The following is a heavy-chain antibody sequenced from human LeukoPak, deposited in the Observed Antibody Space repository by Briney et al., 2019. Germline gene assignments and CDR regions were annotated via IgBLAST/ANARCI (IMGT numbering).Heavy chain of an antibody. CDR1: GFTFDDYG. J-gene: IGHJ4*02. Sequence: GGSLRLSCAASGFTFDDYGMSWVRQAPGKGLEWVSGINWNGGSTGYADSVKGRFTISRDNAKNSLYLQMNSLRAEDTASYYCARDPLGCSSTSCSHFDYWGQGTLVTVSS. CDR2: INWNGGST. CDR3: ARDPLGCSSTSCSHFDY. D-gene: IGHD2-2*01. V-gene: IGHV3-20*04.